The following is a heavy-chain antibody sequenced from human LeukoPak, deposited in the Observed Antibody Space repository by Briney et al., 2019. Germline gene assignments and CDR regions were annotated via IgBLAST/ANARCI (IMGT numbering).Heavy chain of an antibody. D-gene: IGHD3-10*01. CDR2: ISSSGSTI. Sequence: GGSLRLSCAASGFTFSSYEMNWVRQAPGKGLEWVSYISSSGSTIYYADSVKGRFTISRDNAKNSLYLQMNSLRAEDTAVYYCARPLMYYYGSETYFWFDPWGQGTLVTVSS. V-gene: IGHV3-48*03. J-gene: IGHJ5*02. CDR1: GFTFSSYE. CDR3: ARPLMYYYGSETYFWFDP.